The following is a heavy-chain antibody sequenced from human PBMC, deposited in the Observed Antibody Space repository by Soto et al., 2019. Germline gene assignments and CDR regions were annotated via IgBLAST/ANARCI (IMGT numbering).Heavy chain of an antibody. J-gene: IGHJ3*02. CDR2: ISCDGSNK. Sequence: QVQLVESGGGVVQPGRSLRLSCAASGFTFSSYAMHWVRQAPGKGLEWVAVISCDGSNKYYADSVKGRFTISRDNSKNTLYLQMNSLRAEDTAVYYCARAEQIVVVPAALPGKLFDIWGQGTMVTVSS. D-gene: IGHD2-2*01. CDR1: GFTFSSYA. V-gene: IGHV3-30-3*01. CDR3: ARAEQIVVVPAALPGKLFDI.